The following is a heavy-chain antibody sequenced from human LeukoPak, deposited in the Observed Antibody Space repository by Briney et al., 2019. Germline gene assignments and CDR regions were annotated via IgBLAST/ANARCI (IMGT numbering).Heavy chain of an antibody. CDR1: GFTFSGHN. J-gene: IGHJ3*02. CDR3: ARVEMPTGWRGAFDI. D-gene: IGHD1-1*01. CDR2: TRNKANSYTT. Sequence: GGSLRLSCAASGFTFSGHNMNWVRQAPGKGLEWVGRTRNKANSYTTEYAASVKGRFTISRDDSKNSLYLQMNSLKTEDTAVYYCARVEMPTGWRGAFDIWGQGTMVTVSS. V-gene: IGHV3-72*01.